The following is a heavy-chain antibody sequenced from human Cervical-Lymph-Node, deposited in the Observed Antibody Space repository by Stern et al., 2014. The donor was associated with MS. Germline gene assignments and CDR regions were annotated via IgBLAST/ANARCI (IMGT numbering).Heavy chain of an antibody. J-gene: IGHJ3*01. Sequence: VHLVESGGGVVQPGRSLRLSCAASGFTFSGHGMQWVRQAPGKGLEWVAFIWYDGSKTYYADSVKGRFTISRDNSKNTLYLQMNSLRVDDTAVYFCARGPPGGAFDFWGRGTMVTVSS. CDR3: ARGPPGGAFDF. V-gene: IGHV3-33*01. CDR2: IWYDGSKT. D-gene: IGHD3-16*01. CDR1: GFTFSGHG.